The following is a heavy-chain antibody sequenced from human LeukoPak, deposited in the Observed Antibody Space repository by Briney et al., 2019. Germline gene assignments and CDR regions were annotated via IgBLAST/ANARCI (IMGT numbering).Heavy chain of an antibody. CDR1: GYSISSGYY. V-gene: IGHV4-38-2*01. J-gene: IGHJ3*02. D-gene: IGHD2/OR15-2a*01. CDR3: ARGTFYGRAFDI. Sequence: SETLSLTCAVSGYSISSGYYWGWIRQPPGKGLEWIGSIYHSGSTYYNPSLKSRVTISVDTSKNQFSLKLSSVTAADTAVYYCARGTFYGRAFDIWGQGTMVTVSS. CDR2: IYHSGST.